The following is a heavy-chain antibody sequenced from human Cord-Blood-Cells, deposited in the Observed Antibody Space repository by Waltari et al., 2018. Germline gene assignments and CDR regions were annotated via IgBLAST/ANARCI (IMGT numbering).Heavy chain of an antibody. CDR2: INHSGST. V-gene: IGHV4-34*01. D-gene: IGHD3-22*01. J-gene: IGHJ6*02. CDR3: AREGGRNYYDSSGYYYYYGMDV. CDR1: GGSFSGYY. Sequence: QVQLQQWGAGLLKPSETLSLTCAVYGGSFSGYYWSWIRQPPGTGLEGIGEINHSGSTNYNPSLKSRVTISVDTSKNQFSLKLSSVTAADTAVYYCAREGGRNYYDSSGYYYYYGMDVWGQGTTVTVSS.